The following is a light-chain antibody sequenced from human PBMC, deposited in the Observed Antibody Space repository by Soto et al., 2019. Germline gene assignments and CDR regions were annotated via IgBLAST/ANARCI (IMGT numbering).Light chain of an antibody. CDR2: GAS. V-gene: IGKV3-15*01. CDR3: QHYNNWPPCT. Sequence: EIGITQSPSTLSVSPGERATFSCRASESVSSNLAWYQQKPGQAPRLLIYGASIRATGIPARFSGSGSGTEFTLTICTLQSEDLAIYYCQHYNNWPPCTFGQGIKVDFK. CDR1: ESVSSN. J-gene: IGKJ1*01.